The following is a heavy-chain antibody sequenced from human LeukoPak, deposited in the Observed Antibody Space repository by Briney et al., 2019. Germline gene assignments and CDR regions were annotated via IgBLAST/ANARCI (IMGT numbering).Heavy chain of an antibody. J-gene: IGHJ4*02. CDR1: GFTFSSYA. CDR3: ARVPAAAGPSYYFDY. CDR2: ISGSDIST. D-gene: IGHD6-13*01. V-gene: IGHV3-23*01. Sequence: GGSLRLSCAASGFTFSSYAMSWVRQAPGKGLEWVSSISGSDISTYYADSVKGRFTISRDNSKNSLYLQMNSLRAEDTAVYYCARVPAAAGPSYYFDYWGQGTLVTVSS.